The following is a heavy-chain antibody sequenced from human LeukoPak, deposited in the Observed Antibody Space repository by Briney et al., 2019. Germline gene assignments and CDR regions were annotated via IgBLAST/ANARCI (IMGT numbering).Heavy chain of an antibody. J-gene: IGHJ4*02. CDR2: ISFDGSNK. V-gene: IGHV3-30*01. Sequence: GGSLRLSCAASGFTFKSYPKHWIRQTPGKGPEWVAAISFDGSNKYYADSVQGRFTLSRDNSNNILYLQMNSLRGEDMAVYYCARDPGNKQLGPFDYWGQGTLVTVSS. D-gene: IGHD2/OR15-2a*01. CDR1: GFTFKSYP. CDR3: ARDPGNKQLGPFDY.